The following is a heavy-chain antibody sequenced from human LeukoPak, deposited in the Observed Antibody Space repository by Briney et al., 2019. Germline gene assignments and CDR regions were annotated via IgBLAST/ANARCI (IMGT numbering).Heavy chain of an antibody. D-gene: IGHD3-22*01. Sequence: SETLSLTCSVSGDSISPNYWSWIRQPAGKGLQWIGRIYNTGNTNYSPSLESRATMSADTSKNQFSLKLSSVTAADTAVYYCARGSFDSSGYYVFDYWGQGSLVTVSS. V-gene: IGHV4-4*07. CDR2: IYNTGNT. J-gene: IGHJ4*02. CDR1: GDSISPNY. CDR3: ARGSFDSSGYYVFDY.